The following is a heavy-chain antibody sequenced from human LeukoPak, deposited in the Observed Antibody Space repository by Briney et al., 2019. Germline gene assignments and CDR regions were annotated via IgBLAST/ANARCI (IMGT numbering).Heavy chain of an antibody. D-gene: IGHD3-22*01. Sequence: ASVKVSCKAAGYTFTSYYIHWVRQAPGQGLEWMGIINPSGGSTSYAQKFQGRVTMTRDTSTSTVYMELSSLRSEDTAVYYCARDPKHTYYYDKGGYWGQATLVTVSS. CDR2: INPSGGST. CDR3: ARDPKHTYYYDKGGY. CDR1: GYTFTSYY. V-gene: IGHV1-46*01. J-gene: IGHJ4*02.